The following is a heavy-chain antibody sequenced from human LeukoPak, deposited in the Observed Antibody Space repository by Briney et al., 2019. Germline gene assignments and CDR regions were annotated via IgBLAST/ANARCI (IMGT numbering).Heavy chain of an antibody. CDR3: AGEVPYGDYSFDY. CDR1: GFTFSNYA. CDR2: INSGSSSI. Sequence: GGSLRLSCAASGFTFSNYAMHWVRQAPGKGLEWLSYINSGSSSISYADSVKGRFTISRDNAKNSLYLQMNSLRDEDTAVYYCAGEVPYGDYSFDYWGQGTLVTVSS. V-gene: IGHV3-48*02. D-gene: IGHD4-17*01. J-gene: IGHJ4*02.